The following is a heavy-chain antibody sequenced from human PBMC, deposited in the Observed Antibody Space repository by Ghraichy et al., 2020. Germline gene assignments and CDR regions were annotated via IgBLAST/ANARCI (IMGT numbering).Heavy chain of an antibody. J-gene: IGHJ4*02. CDR1: GYTFTSYD. Sequence: ASVKDSCKASGYTFTSYDINWVRQATGQGLGWMGWMNPNSGNTGYVQKFQGRVTMTRNTSISTAYMELSSLRSEDTAVYYCARGRIAAAGYWGQGTLVTVSS. D-gene: IGHD6-13*01. CDR2: MNPNSGNT. CDR3: ARGRIAAAGY. V-gene: IGHV1-8*01.